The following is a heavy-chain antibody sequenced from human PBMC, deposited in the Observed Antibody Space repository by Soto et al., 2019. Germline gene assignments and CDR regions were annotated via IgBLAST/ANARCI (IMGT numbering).Heavy chain of an antibody. Sequence: QVQLVQSGAEVKKPGASVKVSCKASGYTFTSFGISWVRQAPGQGLEWMGWISAYNGNTNYAENLQGRVTMTTDTSTITAYMEMRSLRSDDTAVYYCARDHRGGTDAFDIWGQGTMVTVSS. D-gene: IGHD2-15*01. V-gene: IGHV1-18*01. CDR2: ISAYNGNT. CDR1: GYTFTSFG. CDR3: ARDHRGGTDAFDI. J-gene: IGHJ3*02.